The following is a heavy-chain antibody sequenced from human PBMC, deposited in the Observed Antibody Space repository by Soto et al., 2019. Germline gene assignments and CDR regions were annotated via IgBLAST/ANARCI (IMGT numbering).Heavy chain of an antibody. J-gene: IGHJ4*02. V-gene: IGHV4-34*01. CDR3: ARGLSTGGDY. Sequence: PSETLSLTCAVYGGSFSGYYWSWIRQPPGKGLEWIGEINHSGSTNYNPSLKSRVTISVDTYKNQFSLKLRSVTAADTAVYYRARGLSTGGDYWGQETLAPVAS. D-gene: IGHD6-13*01. CDR2: INHSGST. CDR1: GGSFSGYY.